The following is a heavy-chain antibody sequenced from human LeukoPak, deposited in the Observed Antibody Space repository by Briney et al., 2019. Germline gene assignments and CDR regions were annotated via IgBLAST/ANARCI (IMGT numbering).Heavy chain of an antibody. V-gene: IGHV3-21*01. CDR2: ISSSSSYI. J-gene: IGHJ4*02. D-gene: IGHD3-16*02. CDR1: GFTFSSYG. CDR3: ARAGYDYVWGSYLLDY. Sequence: GGSLRLSCAASGFTFSSYGMSWVRQAPGKGLEWVSSISSSSSYIYYADSVKGRFTISRDNSKNSLYLQMNSLRAEDTAVYYCARAGYDYVWGSYLLDYWGQGTLVTVSS.